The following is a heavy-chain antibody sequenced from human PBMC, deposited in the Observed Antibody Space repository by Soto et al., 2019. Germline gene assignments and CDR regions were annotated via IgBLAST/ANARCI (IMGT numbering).Heavy chain of an antibody. D-gene: IGHD6-13*01. V-gene: IGHV1-18*01. Sequence: ASVKVSCKASGYTFTSYGISWVRQAPGQGLEWMGWISAYNGNTNYAQKLQGRVTMTTDTSTSTAYMELRSLRSDDTAVYYCARVVDSSSRSCSDYWGQGTLVTVSS. CDR3: ARVVDSSSRSCSDY. CDR1: GYTFTSYG. J-gene: IGHJ4*02. CDR2: ISAYNGNT.